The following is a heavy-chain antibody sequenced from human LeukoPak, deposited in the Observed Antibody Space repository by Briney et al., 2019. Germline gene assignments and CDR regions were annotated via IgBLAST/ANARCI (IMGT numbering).Heavy chain of an antibody. CDR3: ARDSSGYGSSWYFDL. CDR2: VHYSGTT. J-gene: IGHJ2*01. CDR1: GGSIPGYY. V-gene: IGHV4-59*01. Sequence: PSETLSHTRTVSGGSIPGYYWSWIRQTPGKGLEWIGYVHYSGTTSYSPSLKSRVTMSADMSKNQFSLKLSSVTAADTAVYYCARDSSGYGSSWYFDLWGRGTLVTVSS. D-gene: IGHD6-19*01.